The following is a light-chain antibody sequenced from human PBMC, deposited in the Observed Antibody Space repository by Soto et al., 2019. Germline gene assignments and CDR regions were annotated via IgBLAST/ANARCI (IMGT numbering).Light chain of an antibody. CDR1: SSDVGSYNL. CDR2: DVS. V-gene: IGLV2-23*02. CDR3: CSYAGSSTYV. J-gene: IGLJ1*01. Sequence: QSVLTQPASVSGSPGQSITISSTGTSSDVGSYNLVSWYQQHPGNAPKIMIYDVSERPSGVSNRFSGSKSGNTASLTISGLQAEDEADYYCCSYAGSSTYVFGTGTKLTVL.